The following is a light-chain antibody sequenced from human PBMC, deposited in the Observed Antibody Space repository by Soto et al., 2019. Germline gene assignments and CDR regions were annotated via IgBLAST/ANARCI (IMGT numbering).Light chain of an antibody. CDR1: QSIANY. V-gene: IGKV1-39*01. J-gene: IGKJ1*01. Sequence: DIQMTQSPSSLSASVGERVTITCRASQSIANYLNWYQQKPGKAPKLLIYTTSSLQSGVPSRFSGSGSGTDFTLTISSLQPEDFATYFCQQSYSFPRTFGQGTKVEI. CDR2: TTS. CDR3: QQSYSFPRT.